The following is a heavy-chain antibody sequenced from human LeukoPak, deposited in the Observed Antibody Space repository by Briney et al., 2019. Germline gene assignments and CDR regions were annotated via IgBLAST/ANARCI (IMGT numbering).Heavy chain of an antibody. J-gene: IGHJ2*01. CDR2: INTNTGNP. V-gene: IGHV7-4-1*02. Sequence: GASVKVSCKASGYTFTSYAMNWVRQAPGQGLEWMGWINTNTGNPTYAQGFTGRFVFSLDTSVSTAYLQISSLKAEDTAMYYCARDFPARDWFFDLWGRGTLVTVSS. CDR3: ARDFPARDWFFDL. CDR1: GYTFTSYA.